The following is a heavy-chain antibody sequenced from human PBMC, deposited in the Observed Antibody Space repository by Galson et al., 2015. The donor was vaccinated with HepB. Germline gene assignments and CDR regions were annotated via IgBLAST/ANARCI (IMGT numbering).Heavy chain of an antibody. J-gene: IGHJ6*02. CDR1: GFTFDDYA. CDR2: ISWNSGSI. D-gene: IGHD4-11*01. CDR3: ARGNSNSDPYYSRYYYYRMDV. V-gene: IGHV3-9*01. Sequence: SLRLSCAASGFTFDDYAMHWVRQAPGKGLEWVSGISWNSGSIGYADSVKGRFTISRDNAKNSLFLQMNGLRGEDTAVYYCARGNSNSDPYYSRYYYYRMDVWGQGTTVTVSS.